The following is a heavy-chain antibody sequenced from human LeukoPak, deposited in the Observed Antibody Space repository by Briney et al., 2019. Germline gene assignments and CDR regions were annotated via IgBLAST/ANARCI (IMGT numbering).Heavy chain of an antibody. D-gene: IGHD3-3*01. J-gene: IGHJ4*02. CDR2: IRYDGSNK. CDR1: GVTFRSYG. CDR3: AKDLPETVTYYDFWSGLGY. Sequence: GGSLRLSCAASGVTFRSYGMHWVRQASGKGLEWVAFIRYDGSNKYYADSVKGRFTISRDNSKNTLYLQMNSLRAEDTAVYYCAKDLPETVTYYDFWSGLGYWGQGTLVTVSS. V-gene: IGHV3-30*02.